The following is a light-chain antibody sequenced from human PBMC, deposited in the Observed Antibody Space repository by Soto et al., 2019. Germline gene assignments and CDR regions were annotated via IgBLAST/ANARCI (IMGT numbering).Light chain of an antibody. Sequence: EIVLTQSPATLSLSPGERATLSCRASQSVDSSYLAWYHQRPGQAPRLLIYGASNRATGIPDRFGGSGSGTDFNLTISRLEPEDFAVYYCHQYNNWPRTFGQGTKVDIK. CDR2: GAS. J-gene: IGKJ1*01. CDR3: HQYNNWPRT. V-gene: IGKV3-20*01. CDR1: QSVDSSY.